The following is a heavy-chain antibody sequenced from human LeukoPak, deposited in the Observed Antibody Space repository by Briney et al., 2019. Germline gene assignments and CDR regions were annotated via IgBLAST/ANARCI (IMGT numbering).Heavy chain of an antibody. Sequence: ASVKVSCKASGGTFSSYAISWVRQAPGQGLEWMGGIIPIFGTANYAQKFQGRVTITTDESTSTAYMELSSLRSDDTAVYYCARGATAMASNDYWGQGTLVTVSS. D-gene: IGHD5-18*01. CDR2: IIPIFGTA. J-gene: IGHJ4*02. V-gene: IGHV1-69*05. CDR1: GGTFSSYA. CDR3: ARGATAMASNDY.